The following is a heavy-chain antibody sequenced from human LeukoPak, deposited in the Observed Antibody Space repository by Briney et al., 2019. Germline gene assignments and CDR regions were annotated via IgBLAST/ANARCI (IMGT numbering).Heavy chain of an antibody. CDR1: GFTFDDFA. CDR2: ISWDGDSI. J-gene: IGHJ3*02. CDR3: VKVEGGNLHDAFEI. V-gene: IGHV3-43*01. D-gene: IGHD4-23*01. Sequence: GGSLRLSCAASGFTFDDFAMHWVHPAPGKGLEWVSLISWDGDSIYYANSVKGRFTISRDNSKDSLYLQMNSLRREDTALYYCVKVEGGNLHDAFEIWGQGTMVTVSS.